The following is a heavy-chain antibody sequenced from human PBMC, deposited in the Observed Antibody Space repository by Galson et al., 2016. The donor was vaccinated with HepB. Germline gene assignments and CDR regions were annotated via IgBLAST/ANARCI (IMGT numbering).Heavy chain of an antibody. CDR2: ISYDGSNR. CDR1: GFTFSSYG. V-gene: IGHV3-30*18. Sequence: SLRLSCAASGFTFSSYGMHWVRQAPGKGLEWVAVISYDGSNRYYADSVKGRFTISRDNSKKTLYLQMNSPRAEDTAVYYCAKDGRIYCSSASCHDHFHYWGQGTLVTVSS. D-gene: IGHD2-2*01. CDR3: AKDGRIYCSSASCHDHFHY. J-gene: IGHJ4*02.